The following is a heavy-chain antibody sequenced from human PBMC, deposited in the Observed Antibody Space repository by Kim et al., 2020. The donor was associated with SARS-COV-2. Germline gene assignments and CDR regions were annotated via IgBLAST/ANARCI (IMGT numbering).Heavy chain of an antibody. V-gene: IGHV1-69*04. CDR2: IIPILGIA. Sequence: SVKVSCKASGGTFSSYAISWVRQAPGQGLEWMGRIIPILGIANYAQKFQGRVTITADKSTSTAYMELSSLRSEDTAVYYCARPSGFGGMDVWGQGTTVTVSS. J-gene: IGHJ6*02. CDR3: ARPSGFGGMDV. CDR1: GGTFSSYA. D-gene: IGHD3-10*01.